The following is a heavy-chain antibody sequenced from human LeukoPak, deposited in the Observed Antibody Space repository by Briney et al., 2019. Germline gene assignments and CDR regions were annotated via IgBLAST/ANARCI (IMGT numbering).Heavy chain of an antibody. CDR2: ISYDGSNK. CDR3: AKDLDYYDSSGYWGD. J-gene: IGHJ4*02. Sequence: GGSLRLSCAASGFTFSSYGMHWVRQAPGKGLEWVAVISYDGSNKYYADSVKGRFTISRDNSKNTLYLQMNSLRAEDTAVYYRAKDLDYYDSSGYWGDWGQGTLVTVSS. V-gene: IGHV3-30*18. D-gene: IGHD3-22*01. CDR1: GFTFSSYG.